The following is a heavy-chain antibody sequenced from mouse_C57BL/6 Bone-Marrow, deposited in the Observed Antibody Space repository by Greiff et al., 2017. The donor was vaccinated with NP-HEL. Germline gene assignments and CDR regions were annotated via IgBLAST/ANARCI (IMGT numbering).Heavy chain of an antibody. CDR1: GFNIKDYY. V-gene: IGHV14-1*01. CDR3: TVYYYGSSTGAY. J-gene: IGHJ3*01. CDR2: IDPEDGDT. D-gene: IGHD1-1*01. Sequence: VQLQQSGAELVRPGASVKLSCTASGFNIKDYYMHWVKQRPEQGLEWIGRIDPEDGDTEYAPKFQGKATMTADTSSNTAYLQLSSLTSEDTAVYYCTVYYYGSSTGAYWGQGTLVTVSA.